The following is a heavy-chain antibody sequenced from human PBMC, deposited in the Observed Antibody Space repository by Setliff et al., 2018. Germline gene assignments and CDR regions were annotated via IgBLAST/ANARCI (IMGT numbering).Heavy chain of an antibody. CDR2: ISSSSSYM. D-gene: IGHD5-12*01. V-gene: IGHV3-21*01. CDR3: VGGRGWLPDY. Sequence: GGSLRLSCAASGFTFSSYSMNWVRQAPGKGLEWVSSISSSSSYMYYADSVKDRFTISRDNAKNSLYLQMNSLRVEDTAMYYCVGGRGWLPDYWGQGTRVTVSS. J-gene: IGHJ4*02. CDR1: GFTFSSYS.